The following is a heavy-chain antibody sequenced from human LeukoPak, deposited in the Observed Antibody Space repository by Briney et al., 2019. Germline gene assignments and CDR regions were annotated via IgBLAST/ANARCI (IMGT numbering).Heavy chain of an antibody. V-gene: IGHV4-34*01. D-gene: IGHD2-2*02. J-gene: IGHJ5*02. CDR3: ARGGGVFNRVPAAILSGWFDP. CDR2: INHSGST. CDR1: GGSFSGYY. Sequence: PSETLSLTCAVYGGSFSGYYWSWIRQPPGKGLEWIGEINHSGSTNYNPSLKSRVTISVDTSKNQFSLKLSSVTAADTVVYYCARGGGVFNRVPAAILSGWFDPWGQGTLVTVSS.